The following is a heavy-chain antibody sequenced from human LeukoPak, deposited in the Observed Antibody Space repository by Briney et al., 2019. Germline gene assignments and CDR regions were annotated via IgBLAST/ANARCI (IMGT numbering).Heavy chain of an antibody. CDR1: GFTFSGSA. CDR3: TRQRSSSWYGEVYYYGMDV. J-gene: IGHJ6*02. V-gene: IGHV3-73*01. Sequence: GGSLKLSCAASGFTFSGSAMHWVRQASGKGLEWVGRIRSKANSYATAYAASVKGRFTISIDDSKNTAYLQMNSLKTEDTAVYYCTRQRSSSWYGEVYYYGMDVWGQGTTVTVSS. D-gene: IGHD6-13*01. CDR2: IRSKANSYAT.